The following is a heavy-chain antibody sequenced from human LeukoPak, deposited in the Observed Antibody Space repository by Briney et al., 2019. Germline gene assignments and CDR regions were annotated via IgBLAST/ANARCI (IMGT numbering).Heavy chain of an antibody. CDR1: GFTFSSYA. J-gene: IGHJ4*02. D-gene: IGHD3-16*02. CDR2: ISGSGGST. Sequence: GGSLRLSCAASGFTFSSYAMSWVRQAPGNGLEWVSAISGSGGSTYYADSVKGRFTISRDNSKNTLYLQMNSLRAEDTAVYYCAKDEGLGELSLSYWGQGTLVTVSS. V-gene: IGHV3-23*01. CDR3: AKDEGLGELSLSY.